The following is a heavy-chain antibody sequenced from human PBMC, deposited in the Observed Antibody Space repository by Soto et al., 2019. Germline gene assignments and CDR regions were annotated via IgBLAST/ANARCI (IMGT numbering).Heavy chain of an antibody. D-gene: IGHD4-17*01. Sequence: ASVKISCKASGGTFSSYAISWVRQAPGQGLEWMGGIIPIFGTANYAQKFQGRVTITADESTSTAYMELSSLRSEDTAAYYCARAGKGRATVARYYYYYYGMDVWGQGTTVTVSS. CDR2: IIPIFGTA. V-gene: IGHV1-69*13. CDR1: GGTFSSYA. CDR3: ARAGKGRATVARYYYYYYGMDV. J-gene: IGHJ6*02.